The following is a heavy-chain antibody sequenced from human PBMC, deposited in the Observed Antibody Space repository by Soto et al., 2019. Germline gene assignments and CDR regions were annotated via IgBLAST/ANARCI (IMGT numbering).Heavy chain of an antibody. J-gene: IGHJ3*02. CDR1: GGSISSGGYY. Sequence: QVQLQESGPGLVKPSQTLSLTCTVSGGSISSGGYYWSWIRQHPGKGLEWIGYIYYSGSTYYNPSLKSRVTISVDTSKNQFSLKLSSVTAADTAVYYCARERVEMATIVLDAFDIWGQGTMVTVSS. V-gene: IGHV4-31*03. CDR2: IYYSGST. CDR3: ARERVEMATIVLDAFDI. D-gene: IGHD2-8*02.